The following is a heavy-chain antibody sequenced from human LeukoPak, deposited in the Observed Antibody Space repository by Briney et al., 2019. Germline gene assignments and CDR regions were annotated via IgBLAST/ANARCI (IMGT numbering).Heavy chain of an antibody. CDR2: ISYDGSNK. Sequence: GGSLRLSCAASGFTFSSYAMHWVRQAPGKELEWVAVISYDGSNKYNADSVKGRFTISRDNSKNTPYLQMNSLRAEDTAVYYCARGQIVVVPAAMYYWGQGTLVTVSS. V-gene: IGHV3-30-3*01. CDR1: GFTFSSYA. D-gene: IGHD2-2*01. J-gene: IGHJ4*02. CDR3: ARGQIVVVPAAMYY.